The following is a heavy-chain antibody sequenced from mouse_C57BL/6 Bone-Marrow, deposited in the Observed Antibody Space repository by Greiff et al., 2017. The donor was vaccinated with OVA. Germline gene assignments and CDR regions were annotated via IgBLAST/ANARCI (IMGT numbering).Heavy chain of an antibody. J-gene: IGHJ4*01. V-gene: IGHV10-3*01. CDR2: IRSKSRNYAT. D-gene: IGHD1-1*02. Sequence: EVQLVESGGGLVQPKGSLKLSCAASGFSFNTYAMHWVRQAPGKGLEWVARIRSKSRNYATYYADSVKDRFTISRDDSQSMLYLQMNNLKTEDTAMYYCVRDYGYYAMDYWGKGTSVTVSS. CDR1: GFSFNTYA. CDR3: VRDYGYYAMDY.